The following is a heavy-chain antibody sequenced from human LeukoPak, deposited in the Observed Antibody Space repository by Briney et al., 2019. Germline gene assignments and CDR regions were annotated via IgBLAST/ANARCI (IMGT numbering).Heavy chain of an antibody. CDR2: ISSSGSTI. J-gene: IGHJ4*02. CDR1: GFTFSDYY. V-gene: IGHV3-11*01. CDR3: ARKHAERAHDY. D-gene: IGHD5-24*01. Sequence: PGGSLRLSCTASGFTFSDYYMSWIRQAPGKGLEWVSYISSSGSTIYYGDSAKGRFTMSRDNAKNSLYLQMNSLRAEDTAVYYCARKHAERAHDYWGQGTLVTVSS.